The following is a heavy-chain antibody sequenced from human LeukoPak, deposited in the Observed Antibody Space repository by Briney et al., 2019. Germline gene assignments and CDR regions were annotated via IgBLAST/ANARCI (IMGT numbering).Heavy chain of an antibody. Sequence: ASVKVSCKASGYTFTGYYMHWVRQAPGQGLEWMGWINPNSGGTYYAQKFQARVTMTRDTSISTAYMELSSLRSDDTAVCYCARVAYTYGYFDYWGQGTLVTVSS. D-gene: IGHD5-18*01. CDR1: GYTFTGYY. CDR3: ARVAYTYGYFDY. V-gene: IGHV1-2*02. J-gene: IGHJ4*02. CDR2: INPNSGGT.